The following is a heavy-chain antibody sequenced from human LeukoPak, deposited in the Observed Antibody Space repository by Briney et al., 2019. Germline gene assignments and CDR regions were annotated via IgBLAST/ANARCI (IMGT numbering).Heavy chain of an antibody. Sequence: SVKVSCKASGGTFSSYAISWVRQAPGQGLEWMGGIIPIFGTANYAQKFQGRVTITADKSTSTAYMELSSLRSEDTAVYYCVVGYSYGPWYYGMDVWGKGTTVTVS. CDR3: VVGYSYGPWYYGMDV. J-gene: IGHJ6*04. V-gene: IGHV1-69*06. CDR1: GGTFSSYA. D-gene: IGHD5-18*01. CDR2: IIPIFGTA.